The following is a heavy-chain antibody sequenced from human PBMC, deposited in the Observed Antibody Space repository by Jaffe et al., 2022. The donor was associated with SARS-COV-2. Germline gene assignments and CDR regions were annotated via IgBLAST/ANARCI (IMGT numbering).Heavy chain of an antibody. CDR2: IKQDGSEK. CDR3: ARVDSTTYDFWSGYLGGRHYGMDV. Sequence: EVQLVESGGGLVQPGGSLRLSCAASGFTFSSYWMSWVRQAPGKGLEWVANIKQDGSEKYYVDSVKGRFTISRDNAKNSLYLQMNSLRAEDTAVYYCARVDSTTYDFWSGYLGGRHYGMDVWGQGTTVTVSS. CDR1: GFTFSSYW. V-gene: IGHV3-7*01. J-gene: IGHJ6*02. D-gene: IGHD3-3*01.